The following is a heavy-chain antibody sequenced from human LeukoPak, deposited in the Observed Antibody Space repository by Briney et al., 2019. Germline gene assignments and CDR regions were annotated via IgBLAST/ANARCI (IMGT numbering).Heavy chain of an antibody. CDR2: ISGGGSTI. CDR1: GFTFSSYT. V-gene: IGHV3-48*01. Sequence: GGSLRLSCEASGFTFSSYTTNWVRQAPGKGLEWISYISGGGSTIYYADSVKGRFTISRDSAKNSLFLQMNSLRADDTAVYYCARTSGFRFLEWLSGFDYWGQGALVTVSS. J-gene: IGHJ4*02. CDR3: ARTSGFRFLEWLSGFDY. D-gene: IGHD3-3*01.